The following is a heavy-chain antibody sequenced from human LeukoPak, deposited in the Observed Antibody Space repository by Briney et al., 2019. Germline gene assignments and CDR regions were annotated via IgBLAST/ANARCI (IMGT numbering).Heavy chain of an antibody. CDR2: IYHSGST. CDR1: GGSINSSNW. V-gene: IGHV4-4*02. D-gene: IGHD6-13*01. Sequence: SGTLSLTCAVSGGSINSSNWWSWVRQPPGKGLEWIGEIYHSGSTNYNPSLKSRVIISVDKSKNQFSLKLSSVTAADTAVYYCARVGGAAGTSYFDYWGQGTLVTVSS. J-gene: IGHJ4*02. CDR3: ARVGGAAGTSYFDY.